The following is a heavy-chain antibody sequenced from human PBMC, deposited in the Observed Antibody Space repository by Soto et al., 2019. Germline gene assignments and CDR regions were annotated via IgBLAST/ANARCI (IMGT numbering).Heavy chain of an antibody. CDR2: IYYSGTT. Sequence: QVQLQESGPGLVKPSQTLSLTCTVSGDSIGSGDYYWSWIRQPPGKGLEWIGYIYYSGTTYYNPSLNSRVTISLDTSKNQFSLNLSSVTAADTAVYYCARAHGTSWGQGILVTVSS. V-gene: IGHV4-30-4*01. J-gene: IGHJ5*02. CDR1: GDSIGSGDYY. CDR3: ARAHGTS. D-gene: IGHD1-7*01.